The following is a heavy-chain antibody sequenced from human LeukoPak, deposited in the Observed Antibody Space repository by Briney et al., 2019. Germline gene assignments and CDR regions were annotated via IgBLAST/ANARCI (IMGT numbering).Heavy chain of an antibody. D-gene: IGHD6-6*01. CDR1: GFTFSNYE. CDR3: AREGSLSSSDAFDI. V-gene: IGHV3-13*01. J-gene: IGHJ3*02. CDR2: TGIAGNT. Sequence: GGSLRLSCAASGFTFSNYEMHWVRLVLGKGLEWVSATGIAGNTFYAGSVKGRFTISRENAKNSFHLQMSSLGAGDTAVYYCAREGSLSSSDAFDIWGQGTMVTVSS.